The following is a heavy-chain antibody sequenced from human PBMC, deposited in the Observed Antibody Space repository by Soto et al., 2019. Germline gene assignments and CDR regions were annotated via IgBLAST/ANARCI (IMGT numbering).Heavy chain of an antibody. CDR3: ARHATGGPYYFEY. Sequence: PSETLSLTCTVSGGSISSSSYYWGWIRQPPGKGLEWIGSIYYSGSTYYNPSLKSRVTISVDTSKNQFSLKLSSVTAADTAVYYCARHATGGPYYFEYWGQGTLVTVSS. CDR2: IYYSGST. J-gene: IGHJ4*02. CDR1: GGSISSSSYY. V-gene: IGHV4-39*01. D-gene: IGHD1-26*01.